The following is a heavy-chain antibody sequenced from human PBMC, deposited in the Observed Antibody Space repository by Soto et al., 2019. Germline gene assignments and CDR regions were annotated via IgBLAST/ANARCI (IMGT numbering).Heavy chain of an antibody. V-gene: IGHV3-30-3*01. J-gene: IGHJ6*02. CDR1: GFTFRNYA. D-gene: IGHD2-15*01. CDR2: IAYDGSNA. Sequence: QVQLVESGGGVVQPGGSLRLSCAASGFTFRNYAMHWVRQAPGKGLECLAVIAYDGSNAFYRDSVKGRFTISRDNSKNTLYLHMNSLRSEHTGVYYCARGDREDILVVVGVRPGEYGIDIWGQGTTVTVSS. CDR3: ARGDREDILVVVGVRPGEYGIDI.